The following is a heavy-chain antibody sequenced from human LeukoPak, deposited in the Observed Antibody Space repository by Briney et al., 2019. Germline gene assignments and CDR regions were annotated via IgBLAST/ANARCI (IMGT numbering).Heavy chain of an antibody. D-gene: IGHD2-2*02. Sequence: GGSLRLSCAASGFTFSSYAMSWVRQAPGKGLEWVSAISGSGGSTYYADSVKGRFTISRDNSKNTLYLQMNSLRAEDTAVYYCAKVGAIGRLKPDFDYWGQGTLVTVSS. CDR3: AKVGAIGRLKPDFDY. CDR2: ISGSGGST. J-gene: IGHJ4*02. CDR1: GFTFSSYA. V-gene: IGHV3-23*01.